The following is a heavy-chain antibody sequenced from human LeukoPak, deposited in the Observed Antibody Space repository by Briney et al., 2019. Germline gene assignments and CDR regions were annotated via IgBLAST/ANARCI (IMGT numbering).Heavy chain of an antibody. CDR3: ASGGHSSGYPFDY. CDR2: IYYSGST. D-gene: IGHD3-22*01. V-gene: IGHV4-39*07. J-gene: IGHJ4*02. CDR1: GGSISSSSYY. Sequence: SETLSLTCTVSGGSISSSSYYWGWIRQPPGKGLEWIGSIYYSGSTYYNPSLKSRVTISVDTSKNQFSLKLSSVTAADTAVYYCASGGHSSGYPFDYWGQGTLVPSPQ.